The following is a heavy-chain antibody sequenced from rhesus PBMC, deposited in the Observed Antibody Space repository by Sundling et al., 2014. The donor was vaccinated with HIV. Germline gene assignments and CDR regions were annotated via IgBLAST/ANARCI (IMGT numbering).Heavy chain of an antibody. V-gene: IGHV3-116*02. CDR3: GSPYYAGDDGYFYTVDY. J-gene: IGHJ4*01. CDR1: GFTFSDHF. D-gene: IGHD3-9*01. Sequence: EVRLVESGGGLVQPGGSLRLSCAASGFTFSDHFMSWVRQAPGKGPEWVGFIRNKGNGGTAEYAASVKGRFTISRDDSKTIVYLQMKSLKIEDSAVYYCGSPYYAGDDGYFYTVDYWGQGVLVTVSS. CDR2: IRNKGNGGTA.